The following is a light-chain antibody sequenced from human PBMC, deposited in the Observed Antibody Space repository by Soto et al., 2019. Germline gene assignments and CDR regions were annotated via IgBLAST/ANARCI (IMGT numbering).Light chain of an antibody. CDR2: EVS. Sequence: QSVQTQPPSASGSPGQSVTISCTGTSSDVGGYNYVSWYQQHPGKAPKLIIYEVSKRPSGVPDRFSGSKSGSTASLTVSGLQAEDEADYYCSSYAGSNIHYVFGTGTKVTVL. CDR1: SSDVGGYNY. CDR3: SSYAGSNIHYV. V-gene: IGLV2-8*01. J-gene: IGLJ1*01.